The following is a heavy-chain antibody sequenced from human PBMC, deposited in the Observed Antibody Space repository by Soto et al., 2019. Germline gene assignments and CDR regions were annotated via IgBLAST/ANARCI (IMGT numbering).Heavy chain of an antibody. Sequence: VDCSAAGGTFTGYYMHWVRQATGQGLEWMGWINPNSGGTNYAQKFQGRVTMTRDTSISTAYMELSRLRSDDTAVYYCASIAAETRGAFDIWGQGTMVPVSS. CDR1: GGTFTGYY. V-gene: IGHV1-2*02. CDR2: INPNSGGT. J-gene: IGHJ3*02. CDR3: ASIAAETRGAFDI. D-gene: IGHD3-10*01.